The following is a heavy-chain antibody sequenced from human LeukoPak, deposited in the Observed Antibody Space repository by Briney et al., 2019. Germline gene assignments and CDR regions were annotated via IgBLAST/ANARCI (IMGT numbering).Heavy chain of an antibody. J-gene: IGHJ4*01. CDR1: GYSISSGYY. D-gene: IGHD2-15*01. Sequence: SETLSLTCVVSGYSISSGYYWGWIRQPPGKGLEWIGSIYHSGDTYYNPSLKSRITISIVTSENHFSLKVNSVTAADTAVYYCVRQGYCSGGTCYRYFDYWGQGTLVTVSS. V-gene: IGHV4-38-2*01. CDR2: IYHSGDT. CDR3: VRQGYCSGGTCYRYFDY.